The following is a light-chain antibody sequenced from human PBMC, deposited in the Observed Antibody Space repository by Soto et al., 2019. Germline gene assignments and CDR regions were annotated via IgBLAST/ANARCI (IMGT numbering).Light chain of an antibody. CDR1: QSFSSY. J-gene: IGKJ1*01. V-gene: IGKV3-15*01. CDR3: QQEKNGPGT. CDR2: GAT. Sequence: VMTQSPAALSVSPGESATLSCRARQSFSSYLAWYQHHPCQAPRLLIYGATTRATGIPARFSGSGSGTEFTLTISSRQSEDFEVYYCQQEKNGPGTFGQGTKEEIK.